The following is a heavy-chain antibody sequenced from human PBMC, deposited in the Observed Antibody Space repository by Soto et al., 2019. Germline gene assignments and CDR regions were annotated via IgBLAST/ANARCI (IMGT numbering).Heavy chain of an antibody. CDR3: ARSRRFLEWLQTPNYYYGMDV. D-gene: IGHD3-3*01. V-gene: IGHV4-34*01. J-gene: IGHJ6*02. CDR1: GGSFSGYY. Sequence: PSETLSLTCAVYGGSFSGYYWSWIRQPPGKGLEWIGEINHSGSTNYNPSLKSRVTISVDTSKNQFSLKLSSVTAADTAVYYCARSRRFLEWLQTPNYYYGMDVWGQGTTVTVSS. CDR2: INHSGST.